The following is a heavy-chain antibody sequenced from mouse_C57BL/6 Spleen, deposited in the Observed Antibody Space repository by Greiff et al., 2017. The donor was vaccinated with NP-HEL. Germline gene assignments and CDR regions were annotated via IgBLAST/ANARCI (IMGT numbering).Heavy chain of an antibody. CDR2: ISSGGSYT. Sequence: EVQRVESGGDLVKPGGSLKLSCAASGFTFSSYGMSWVRQTPDKRLEWVATISSGGSYTYYPDSVKGRFTISRDNAKNTLYLQMSSLKSEDTAMYYCARPRYYGSSYDYAMDYWGQGTSVTVSS. J-gene: IGHJ4*01. V-gene: IGHV5-6*01. CDR1: GFTFSSYG. D-gene: IGHD1-1*01. CDR3: ARPRYYGSSYDYAMDY.